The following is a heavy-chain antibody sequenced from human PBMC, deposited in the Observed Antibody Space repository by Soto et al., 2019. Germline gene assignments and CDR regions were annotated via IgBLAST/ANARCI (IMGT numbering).Heavy chain of an antibody. CDR2: INHSGST. Sequence: PSETLSLTCAVYGGSFSGYYWSWIRQPPGKGLEWIGEINHSGSTNYNPSLKSRVTISVDTSKNQYSLKLRSVTAADTSVYYCARGSVVVSSSWYATYYYYYGMDVWGQGTTVTVSS. V-gene: IGHV4-34*01. D-gene: IGHD6-13*01. CDR3: ARGSVVVSSSWYATYYYYYGMDV. J-gene: IGHJ6*02. CDR1: GGSFSGYY.